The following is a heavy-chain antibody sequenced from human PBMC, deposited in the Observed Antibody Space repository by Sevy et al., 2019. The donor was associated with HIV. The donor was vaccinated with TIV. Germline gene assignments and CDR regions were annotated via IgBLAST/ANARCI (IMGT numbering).Heavy chain of an antibody. D-gene: IGHD3-22*01. CDR3: ARANLDSSGSYDAFDI. Sequence: GGSLRLSCAASGFTFITYTMNWVRQAPGKGLEWVSPIGISSSYIYYADSVKGRFTISRDNAKNSLYLQMNSLRAEDMAVYYCARANLDSSGSYDAFDIWGQGTMVTVSS. CDR1: GFTFITYT. J-gene: IGHJ3*02. CDR2: IGISSSYI. V-gene: IGHV3-21*01.